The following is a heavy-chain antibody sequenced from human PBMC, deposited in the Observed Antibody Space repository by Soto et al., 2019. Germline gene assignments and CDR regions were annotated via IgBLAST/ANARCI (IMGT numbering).Heavy chain of an antibody. CDR3: AKGPLGSGYDLDY. CDR2: IIPILGIA. V-gene: IGHV1-69*02. CDR1: GGTFSSYT. D-gene: IGHD5-12*01. J-gene: IGHJ4*02. Sequence: SVKVSCKASGGTFSSYTISWVRQAPGQGLEWMGRIIPILGIANYAQKFQGRVTITADKSTSTAYMELSSLRSEDTAVYYCAKGPLGSGYDLDYWGQGTLVTVSS.